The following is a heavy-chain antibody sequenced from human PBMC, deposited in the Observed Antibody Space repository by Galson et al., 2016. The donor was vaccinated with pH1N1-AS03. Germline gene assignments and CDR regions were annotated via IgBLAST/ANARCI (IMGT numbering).Heavy chain of an antibody. CDR3: ATTGGTSVRLTHGLDV. V-gene: IGHV3-15*01. J-gene: IGHJ6*02. D-gene: IGHD1-26*01. CDR1: GFTFSNAW. Sequence: SLRLSCAASGFTFSNAWIIWVRQAPGKGLEWVGHIKSQSYGGTPDYGAPVKGRFTISRDDTKNTLYLQMSSLKTEDTAIYYCATTGGTSVRLTHGLDVWGQGTTVTVSS. CDR2: IKSQSYGGTP.